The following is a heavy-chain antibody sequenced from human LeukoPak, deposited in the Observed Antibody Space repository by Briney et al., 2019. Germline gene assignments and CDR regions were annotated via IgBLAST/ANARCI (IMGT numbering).Heavy chain of an antibody. CDR1: GFSFSSYS. D-gene: IGHD3-22*01. CDR3: ARDMAIVGPLLDY. Sequence: GGSLRLSCAASGFSFSSYSLNWVRQAPGKGLEWVSFISSSSSYIFYADSVKGRFTISRDNSKNSLYLEMNSLRAEDTAVYYCARDMAIVGPLLDYWGQGTLVIVSS. CDR2: ISSSSSYI. V-gene: IGHV3-21*01. J-gene: IGHJ4*02.